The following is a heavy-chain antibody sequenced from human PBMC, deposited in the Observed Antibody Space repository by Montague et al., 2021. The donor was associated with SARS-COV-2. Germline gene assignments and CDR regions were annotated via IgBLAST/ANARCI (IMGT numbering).Heavy chain of an antibody. J-gene: IGHJ4*02. CDR1: GLSFSDYD. V-gene: IGHV3-21*01. CDR3: AADPEVQKHRLAHFDY. CDR2: ISATGSYI. D-gene: IGHD6-25*01. Sequence: SLRLSCAASGLSFSDYDTNWVRQAPGKGLEWVSSISATGSYIYYGDSVKGRFAISRDNAKKSLYLQMDSLRAEDTAVYYCAADPEVQKHRLAHFDYWGQGTLVTVSS.